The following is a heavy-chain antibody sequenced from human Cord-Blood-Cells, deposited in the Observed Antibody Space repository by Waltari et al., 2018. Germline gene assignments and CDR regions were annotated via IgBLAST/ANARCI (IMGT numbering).Heavy chain of an antibody. D-gene: IGHD6-19*01. V-gene: IGHV1-8*03. CDR3: ARGAWQWVHAGFDP. J-gene: IGHJ5*02. CDR1: GYTFTSYD. CDR2: RNPNSGNT. Sequence: QVQLVQSGAEVKKPGASVKVSCKASGYTFTSYDINWVRQATGQGLEWMGWRNPNSGNTGYGQTFRGRVTITRNTAISTAYMELGSRRAADTAVYYCARGAWQWVHAGFDPWGQGTLVTVSS.